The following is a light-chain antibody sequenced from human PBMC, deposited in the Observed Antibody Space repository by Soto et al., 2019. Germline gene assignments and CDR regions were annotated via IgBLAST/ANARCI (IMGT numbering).Light chain of an antibody. V-gene: IGLV2-8*01. Sequence: QSVLTQPPSASGSPGQSVTISCTGASSDVGGYNYVSWYQQHPGTAPKLLIYEVTKRPSGVPGRFSASKSGNTASLTVSGLQAEDEADYYCSSYAGSNNYVFGTGTKVTVL. J-gene: IGLJ1*01. CDR2: EVT. CDR3: SSYAGSNNYV. CDR1: SSDVGGYNY.